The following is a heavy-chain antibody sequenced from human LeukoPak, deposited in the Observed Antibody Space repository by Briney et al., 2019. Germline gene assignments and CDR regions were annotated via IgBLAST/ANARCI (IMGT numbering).Heavy chain of an antibody. D-gene: IGHD3-22*01. Sequence: SETLSLTCTVSGGSISSSSYYWGWIRQPPGKGLEWIGSIYYSGSTYYNPSLKSRVTISVDTSKNQFSLKLSSVTAADKAVYYCARELWTYYYDSRGGPFDYWGQGTLVAVSS. CDR3: ARELWTYYYDSRGGPFDY. V-gene: IGHV4-39*07. CDR2: IYYSGST. J-gene: IGHJ4*02. CDR1: GGSISSSSYY.